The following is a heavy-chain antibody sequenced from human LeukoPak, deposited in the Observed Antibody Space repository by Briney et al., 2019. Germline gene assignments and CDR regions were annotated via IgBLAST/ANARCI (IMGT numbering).Heavy chain of an antibody. CDR2: ISAYNGNT. J-gene: IGHJ3*02. D-gene: IGHD6-13*01. V-gene: IGHV1-18*01. Sequence: RASVKVSCKTSGYTFTNYGISWVRQAPGLGLEWMGWISAYNGNTNYAQKVQGRVTMTTDTSTSTAYMELRSLRFDDTAVYYCARDQSVRLLQTSSTYFKHVFAIWGQGSMATVSS. CDR1: GYTFTNYG. CDR3: ARDQSVRLLQTSSTYFKHVFAI.